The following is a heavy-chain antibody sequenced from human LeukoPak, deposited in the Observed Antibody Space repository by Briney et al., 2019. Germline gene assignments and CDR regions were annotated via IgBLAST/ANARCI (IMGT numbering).Heavy chain of an antibody. V-gene: IGHV3-21*04. CDR1: GFTFSAYN. Sequence: GGSLRLSCAASGFTFSAYNMNWVRRTPGKGLEWVSSITTSSSYMFYADSVRGRFTISRDNAENSLYLQMNSLRAEDTAVYYCARGGSYLSAFDIWGQGTMVTVSS. CDR2: ITTSSSYM. J-gene: IGHJ3*02. D-gene: IGHD1-26*01. CDR3: ARGGSYLSAFDI.